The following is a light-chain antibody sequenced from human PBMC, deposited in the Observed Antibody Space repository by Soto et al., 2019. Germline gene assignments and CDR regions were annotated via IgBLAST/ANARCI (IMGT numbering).Light chain of an antibody. J-gene: IGLJ1*01. CDR2: SNT. Sequence: QSVLTQPPSVSGAPGQTVTISCTGGSSNIGAGYDVHWYQQVPGTAPKLVLYSNTARPSGVPDRFSGSRSGTSASLAIVGLRSEDEAIYYCATWDASLSACVFGNGTKVTVL. V-gene: IGLV1-40*01. CDR1: SSNIGAGYD. CDR3: ATWDASLSACV.